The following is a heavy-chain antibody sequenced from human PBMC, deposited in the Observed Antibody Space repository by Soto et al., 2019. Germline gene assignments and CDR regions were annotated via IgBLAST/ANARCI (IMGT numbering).Heavy chain of an antibody. CDR3: VKDGGADGYFGNWLDP. D-gene: IGHD5-12*01. Sequence: QVHLVQSGAEVKKPGSSVNVSCKASGGTFSNYAITWVRQAPGQGLEWVGRIIPIFGTTNVAQKFQGRVTITADESTTTAYMELSGLRSDDTAVYYCVKDGGADGYFGNWLDPWGQGTLVTVSS. CDR1: GGTFSNYA. J-gene: IGHJ5*02. CDR2: IIPIFGTT. V-gene: IGHV1-69*15.